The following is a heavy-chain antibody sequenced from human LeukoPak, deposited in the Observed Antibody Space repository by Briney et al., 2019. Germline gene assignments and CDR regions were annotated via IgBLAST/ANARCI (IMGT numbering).Heavy chain of an antibody. CDR1: GGSISSSSYY. CDR3: AEIAQLGT. CDR2: IYYSGST. V-gene: IGHV4-39*01. J-gene: IGHJ5*02. D-gene: IGHD7-27*01. Sequence: SETLSLTCTVSGGSISSSSYYWGWIRQPPGKGLEWIGSIYYSGSTYYNPSLKSRVTISVDTSKNQFSLKLSSVTAADTAVYYCAEIAQLGTWGQGTLVTVSS.